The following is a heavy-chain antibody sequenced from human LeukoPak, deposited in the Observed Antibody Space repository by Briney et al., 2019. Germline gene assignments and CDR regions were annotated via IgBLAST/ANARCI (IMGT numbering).Heavy chain of an antibody. V-gene: IGHV3-48*03. CDR3: ARRGAYGDYRIVTDYYYYMDV. Sequence: AGGSLRLSCAASGFTFSSYEMNWVRQAPGKGLEWISYISSSGASIHYADSVKGRFTISRDSAKNSLYLQMNSLRVEDTAIYYCARRGAYGDYRIVTDYYYYMDVWGKGTTVTVSS. J-gene: IGHJ6*03. D-gene: IGHD4-17*01. CDR1: GFTFSSYE. CDR2: ISSSGASI.